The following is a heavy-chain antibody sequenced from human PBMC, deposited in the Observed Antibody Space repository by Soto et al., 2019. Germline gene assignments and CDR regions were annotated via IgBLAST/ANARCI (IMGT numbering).Heavy chain of an antibody. V-gene: IGHV4-30-2*01. CDR1: GGSISSGGYS. D-gene: IGHD6-6*01. CDR2: IYHSGST. J-gene: IGHJ4*02. CDR3: ARAGDAARRTTTLDY. Sequence: QLQLQESGSGLVKPSQTLSLTCAVSGGSISSGGYSWSWIRQPPGKGLEWIGYIYHSGSTYYNPSLKGRVTVSVDRSKNQFSLKLSSVTAADTAVYYCARAGDAARRTTTLDYWGQGTLVTVSS.